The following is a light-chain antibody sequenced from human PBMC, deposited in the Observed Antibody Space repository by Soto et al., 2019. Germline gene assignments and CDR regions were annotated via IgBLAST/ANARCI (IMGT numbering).Light chain of an antibody. CDR2: DAS. Sequence: EIVLTQSPATLSWSPLEIATPCCRASQSVSSYLAWYQQKPGQAPRLLIYDASNRATGIPARFSGSGSGTDFTLTISSLEPEDFAVYYCQQRSNWPTFGPGTKV. CDR1: QSVSSY. V-gene: IGKV3-11*01. J-gene: IGKJ3*01. CDR3: QQRSNWPT.